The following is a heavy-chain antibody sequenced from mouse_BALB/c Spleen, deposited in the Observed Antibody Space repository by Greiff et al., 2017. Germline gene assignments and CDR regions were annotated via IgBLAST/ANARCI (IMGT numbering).Heavy chain of an antibody. V-gene: IGHV3-2*02. D-gene: IGHD1-1*01. CDR3: ARSYGSSPWLAY. CDR2: ISYSGST. J-gene: IGHJ3*01. Sequence: EVKLMESGPGLVKPSQSLSLTCTVTGYSITSDYVWNWIRQFPGNKLEWMGYISYSGSTSYNPSLKSRISITRDTSRNQFFLQLNSVTTEDTATYYCARSYGSSPWLAYWGQGTLVTVSA. CDR1: GYSITSDYV.